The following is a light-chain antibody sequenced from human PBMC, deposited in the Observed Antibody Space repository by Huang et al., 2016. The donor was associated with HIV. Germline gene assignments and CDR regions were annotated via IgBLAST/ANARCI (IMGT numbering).Light chain of an antibody. Sequence: DIVMTQSPDSLAVSLGERATINCKSSQTILHDSDSRNYLAWYQQKPGKPPKLLIHWASIRKAGVPDRFIGSGSGTDFTLTISSLQAEDVAVYYCQQYYSSPFTFGPGTNVDI. CDR1: QTILHDSDSRNY. J-gene: IGKJ3*01. V-gene: IGKV4-1*01. CDR2: WAS. CDR3: QQYYSSPFT.